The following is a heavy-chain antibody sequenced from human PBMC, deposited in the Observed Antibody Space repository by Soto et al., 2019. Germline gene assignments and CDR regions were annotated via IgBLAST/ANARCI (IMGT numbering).Heavy chain of an antibody. CDR1: GGSIDNYY. CDR2: IYSSGYT. J-gene: IGHJ6*02. D-gene: IGHD4-17*01. Sequence: KPSETLSLTCAVSGGSIDNYYWSWIRQPPGKGLEWIGYIYSSGYTKYNPSLKSRVAISVDTSKNQFSLKLRSVTAADTAVYYCARDYPYFTVTSSGGLDVWGQGTTVTVSS. V-gene: IGHV4-59*01. CDR3: ARDYPYFTVTSSGGLDV.